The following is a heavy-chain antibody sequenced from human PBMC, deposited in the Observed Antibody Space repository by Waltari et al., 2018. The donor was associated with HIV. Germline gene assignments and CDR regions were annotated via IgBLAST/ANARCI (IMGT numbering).Heavy chain of an antibody. J-gene: IGHJ3*02. CDR1: GNSFSGYY. Sequence: QLVQSGAEIKKPGDSVRVSCKSSGNSFSGYYIHWVRQTPAHEFEWLGWSNPNTGGENYAQKFQGRVTMIRDTSVTATYMNLTALTSADTAVYFCVSSYQRSTGHASAFDIWGQGTVISVSS. CDR2: SNPNTGGE. D-gene: IGHD2-2*01. V-gene: IGHV1-2*02. CDR3: VSSYQRSTGHASAFDI.